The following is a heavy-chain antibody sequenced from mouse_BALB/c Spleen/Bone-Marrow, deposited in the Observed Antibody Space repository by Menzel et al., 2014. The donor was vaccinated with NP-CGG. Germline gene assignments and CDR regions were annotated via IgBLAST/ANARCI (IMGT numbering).Heavy chain of an antibody. CDR3: ARGGHGSY. V-gene: IGHV1-54*03. CDR1: GYAFTNYL. Sequence: VQLQQSGAELVRPGTSVKVSCKASGYAFTNYLIERVKQRPGQGLEWIGVINPGSGGTNYNEKFKGKATLTADNSSNTACMHLSRLTSDDSAVYFCARGGHGSYWGQGTPLTVSS. CDR2: INPGSGGT. D-gene: IGHD2-2*01. J-gene: IGHJ2*01.